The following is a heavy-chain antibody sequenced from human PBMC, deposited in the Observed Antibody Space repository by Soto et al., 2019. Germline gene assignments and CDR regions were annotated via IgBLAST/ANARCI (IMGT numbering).Heavy chain of an antibody. CDR2: ISNDGSNK. CDR3: AQVFGNYWDFDY. J-gene: IGHJ4*02. V-gene: IGHV3-30*18. CDR1: GFSFSTYG. D-gene: IGHD1-26*01. Sequence: QVHLVESGGGVVQPGRSLRLSCAASGFSFSTYGMHWVRQAPGKGLEWVAFISNDGSNKYYADSVKGRFTISRDNSKNTLYLQMTSLRAEDTAVYYCAQVFGNYWDFDYWGQGTRVTVSS.